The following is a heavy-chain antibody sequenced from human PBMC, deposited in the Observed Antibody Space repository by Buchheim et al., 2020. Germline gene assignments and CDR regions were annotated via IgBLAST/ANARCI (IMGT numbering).Heavy chain of an antibody. V-gene: IGHV3-23*01. CDR3: AKGDHYYDFCLGS. CDR2: ISGTTGRT. CDR1: GYTFSNYA. Sequence: EVQLLESGGGLVQPGGSLRLFCAASGYTFSNYAMSWVRQAPGKGLEWVSTISGTTGRTYYADSVKGRFTISRDNSKNTLTLQLSSLRAEDTAVYYCAKGDHYYDFCLGSWGQGTL. J-gene: IGHJ5*02. D-gene: IGHD3-3*01.